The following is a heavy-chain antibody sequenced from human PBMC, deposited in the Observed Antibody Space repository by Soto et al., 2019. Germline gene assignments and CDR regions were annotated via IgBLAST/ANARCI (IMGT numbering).Heavy chain of an antibody. CDR3: ARQLMAPLGLWYFDL. V-gene: IGHV4-39*01. CDR1: GGSISSSSYY. Sequence: PSETLSLTCIVSGGSISSSSYYWGGIRQPPGKGLEWIGSIYYTGSTFYNPSLKSRVTISVDTSKNQFSLKLRSVTAADTAVYYCARQLMAPLGLWYFDLWGRGTLVTVSS. CDR2: IYYTGST. D-gene: IGHD3-3*02. J-gene: IGHJ2*01.